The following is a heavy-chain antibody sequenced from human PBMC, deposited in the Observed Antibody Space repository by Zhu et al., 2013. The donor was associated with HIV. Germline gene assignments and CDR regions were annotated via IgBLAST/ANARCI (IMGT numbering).Heavy chain of an antibody. Sequence: QVQLVQSGAEVKKPGASVKVSCKASGYTFTGYYMHWVRQAPGQGPEWMGWINPNSGGTNYAQKFQGRVTMTRDTSISTAYMELSRLRSDDTAVYYCAKVPHRQQLGNWFDPGAREPWSPSPQ. CDR2: INPNSGGT. CDR3: AKVPHRQQLGNWFDP. J-gene: IGHJ5*02. V-gene: IGHV1-2*02. CDR1: GYTFTGYY. D-gene: IGHD6-13*01.